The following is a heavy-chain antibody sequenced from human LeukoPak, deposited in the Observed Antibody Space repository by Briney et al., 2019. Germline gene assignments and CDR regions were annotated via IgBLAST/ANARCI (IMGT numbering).Heavy chain of an antibody. V-gene: IGHV3-9*01. CDR1: GFTFDDYA. D-gene: IGHD3-10*01. Sequence: GGSLRLSCAASGFTFDDYAMHWVRQAPGKGLEWVSGISWNSGSIGYADSVKGRFTISRDNSKNTLYLQMNSLRAEDTAVYYCAKDERDYYGSGSYYNEIDYWGQGTLVTVSS. CDR2: ISWNSGSI. CDR3: AKDERDYYGSGSYYNEIDY. J-gene: IGHJ4*02.